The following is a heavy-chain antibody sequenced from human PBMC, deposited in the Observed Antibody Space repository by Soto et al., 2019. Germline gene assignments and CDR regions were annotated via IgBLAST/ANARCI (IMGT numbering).Heavy chain of an antibody. CDR1: GDSVSSNSAA. J-gene: IGHJ6*02. Sequence: PSQTLSLTCAISGDSVSSNSAAWNWIRQSPSRGLEWLGRTYYRSKWYNDYAVSVKSRITINQDTSKNQFSLQLNSVTPEDTVVYYCARDSITSVGVVIIGYGMDVWGQGTTVTVSS. V-gene: IGHV6-1*01. CDR2: TYYRSKWYN. CDR3: ARDSITSVGVVIIGYGMDV. D-gene: IGHD3-3*01.